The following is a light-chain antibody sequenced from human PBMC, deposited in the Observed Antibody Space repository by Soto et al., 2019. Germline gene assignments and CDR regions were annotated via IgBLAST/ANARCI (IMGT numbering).Light chain of an antibody. CDR1: QSISNW. CDR2: DAS. Sequence: DIHMTQSPSTLSAFVGDRVTITCRASQSISNWLAWYQQRPGKAPKLLIYDASSLESGVPSRFSGSGFGTEFTLTISSLRPDDVATYYCQQYDTLWTFGQGTKVDIK. V-gene: IGKV1-5*01. CDR3: QQYDTLWT. J-gene: IGKJ1*01.